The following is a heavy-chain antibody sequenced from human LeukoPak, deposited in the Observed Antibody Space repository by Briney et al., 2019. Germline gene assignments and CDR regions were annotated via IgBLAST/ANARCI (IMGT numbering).Heavy chain of an antibody. D-gene: IGHD1-1*01. Sequence: SETLSLTCTVSGGSISSYYWSWIRQPPGKGLEWIGHLYNSGSTNYNPSLQSRVTISVDTSKNQFSLRLTSVTAADTAVYYCARAVADNTFDYWGPGTLVTVSS. CDR3: ARAVADNTFDY. J-gene: IGHJ4*02. V-gene: IGHV4-59*08. CDR1: GGSISSYY. CDR2: LYNSGST.